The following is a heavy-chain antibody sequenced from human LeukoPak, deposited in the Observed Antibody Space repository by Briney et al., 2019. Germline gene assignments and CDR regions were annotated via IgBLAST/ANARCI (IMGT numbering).Heavy chain of an antibody. D-gene: IGHD6-13*01. CDR2: IYYSGST. V-gene: IGHV4-31*03. CDR1: GGSISSGGYY. Sequence: SETLSLTCTVSGGSISSGGYYWSWIRQHPGKGLEWIGYIYYSGSTYYNPSLKSRVTISADTSKNQFSLKLSSVTAADTAVYYCASIAAEALDYWGQGTLVTVSS. J-gene: IGHJ4*02. CDR3: ASIAAEALDY.